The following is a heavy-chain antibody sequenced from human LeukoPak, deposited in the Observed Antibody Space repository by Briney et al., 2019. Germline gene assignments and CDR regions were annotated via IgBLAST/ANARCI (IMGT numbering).Heavy chain of an antibody. Sequence: GGSLRLSCAASGFTFSSYAMSWVRQAPGKGLEWVSAISGSGTNTHYADSVKGRFTIYRDNSKNTLYLQMNSLRAEDTAVYYCAKEHAWFGELSYFDYWGQGTLVTVSS. D-gene: IGHD3-10*01. CDR2: ISGSGTNT. CDR3: AKEHAWFGELSYFDY. J-gene: IGHJ4*02. CDR1: GFTFSSYA. V-gene: IGHV3-23*01.